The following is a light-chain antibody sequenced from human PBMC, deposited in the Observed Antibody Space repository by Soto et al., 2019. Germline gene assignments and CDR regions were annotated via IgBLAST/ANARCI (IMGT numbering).Light chain of an antibody. CDR3: QQRSNWPPLT. CDR1: QSVSSY. Sequence: LLCTKSPANLSLSPGERATLSCNDSQSVSSYLAWYQQKPGQAPRLLIYDASNRATGIPARFSGSGSGTDFTLTISSLEPEDFAVYYCQQRSNWPPLTFGGGTKVEIK. J-gene: IGKJ4*01. V-gene: IGKV3-11*01. CDR2: DAS.